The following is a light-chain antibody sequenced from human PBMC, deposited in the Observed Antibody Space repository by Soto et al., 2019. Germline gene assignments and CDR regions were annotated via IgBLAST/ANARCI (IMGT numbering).Light chain of an antibody. CDR1: QSVSSY. Sequence: EIVLTQSPATLSLSPGERATLSCRASQSVSSYLAWYQQKSGQTPRLLLYDASNRATGIPARFSGSGSGTDFTLTISSLEPEEFAVYYCQHRSHWLGTFGPGTKVDIK. J-gene: IGKJ3*01. CDR3: QHRSHWLGT. V-gene: IGKV3-11*01. CDR2: DAS.